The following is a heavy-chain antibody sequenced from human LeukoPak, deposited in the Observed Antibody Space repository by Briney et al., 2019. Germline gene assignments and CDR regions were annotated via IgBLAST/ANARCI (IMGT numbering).Heavy chain of an antibody. D-gene: IGHD5-18*01. Sequence: PGGSLRLSCAASGFTFSSYWMSWVRQAPGKGLEWVANIKQDGSEKYYADSVKGRFTISRDNAKNSLYLQMNSLRAEDTALYYCARAYDTAMVNYFDYWGQGTLVTVSS. J-gene: IGHJ4*02. CDR2: IKQDGSEK. CDR3: ARAYDTAMVNYFDY. V-gene: IGHV3-7*03. CDR1: GFTFSSYW.